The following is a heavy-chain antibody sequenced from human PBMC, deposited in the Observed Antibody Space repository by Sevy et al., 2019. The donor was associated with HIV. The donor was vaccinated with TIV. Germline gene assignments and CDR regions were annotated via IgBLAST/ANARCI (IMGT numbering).Heavy chain of an antibody. CDR2: IIPIFGTT. D-gene: IGHD1-7*01. CDR3: ARTPLLSTPGTTDVYFDN. J-gene: IGHJ4*02. Sequence: ASVKVSCKASGGTFSNYALSWVRQAPGEGLEWMGRIIPIFGTTNLAQTFQGRVTITADESRSTAYMELSSLRSADTAVYYCARTPLLSTPGTTDVYFDNWGQGTLVTVSS. CDR1: GGTFSNYA. V-gene: IGHV1-69*13.